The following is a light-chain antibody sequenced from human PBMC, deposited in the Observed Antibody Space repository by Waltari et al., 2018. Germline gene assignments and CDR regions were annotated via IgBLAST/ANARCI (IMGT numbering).Light chain of an antibody. V-gene: IGKV4-1*01. J-gene: IGKJ4*01. CDR1: QSLLDTSNNKNY. CDR3: QQYSGSPLT. Sequence: DIVLTQSPDSLAVSLGERATINSKSSQSLLDTSNNKNYLAWYRQKPGQPPQLLFYWASTRNSGVPGRLSGGGSGSDFTLTISGLQADDVAVYYCQQYSGSPLTFGGGTKVEIE. CDR2: WAS.